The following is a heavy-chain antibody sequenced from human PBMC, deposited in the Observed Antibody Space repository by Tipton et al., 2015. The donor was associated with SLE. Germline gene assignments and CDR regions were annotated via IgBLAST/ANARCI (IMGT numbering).Heavy chain of an antibody. V-gene: IGHV3-23*01. D-gene: IGHD3-16*01. CDR1: GFTFRGYG. CDR2: INSDGFKT. Sequence: SLRLSCTASGFTFRGYGMTWVRQAPGKGLEWVSLINSDGFKTYYADSVRGRFTTSRDNSQNTLYLQMNNLRADDTAVYYCAKDWAGGIIDHWGQGTLVTVSS. J-gene: IGHJ4*02. CDR3: AKDWAGGIIDH.